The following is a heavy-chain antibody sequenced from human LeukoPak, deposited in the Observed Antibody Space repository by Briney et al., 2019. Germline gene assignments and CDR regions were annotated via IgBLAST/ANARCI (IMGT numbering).Heavy chain of an antibody. CDR3: ARGPYGSGAFDY. V-gene: IGHV4-30-2*01. CDR1: GGSISSGGYS. Sequence: SQTLSLTCAVSGGSISSGGYSWSWIRPPPGKGLEWIVYIYHSGSTYYNPSLKSRVTISVDRSKNQFSLKLSSVTAADTAVYFCARGPYGSGAFDYWGQGTLVTVSS. CDR2: IYHSGST. J-gene: IGHJ4*02. D-gene: IGHD3-10*01.